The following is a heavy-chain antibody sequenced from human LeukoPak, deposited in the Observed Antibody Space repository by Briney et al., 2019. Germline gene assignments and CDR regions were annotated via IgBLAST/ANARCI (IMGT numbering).Heavy chain of an antibody. J-gene: IGHJ4*02. D-gene: IGHD4-23*01. CDR3: ARRNYGGNSNFDY. CDR2: INPSGGNT. Sequence: GASVKVSCKASGYAFTGYFMHWVRQAPGQGPEWMGMINPSGGNTQYAQKFQGRVTVTRDTSTSTVYLELSRLRFEDTAVYSCARRNYGGNSNFDYWGQGTLVTVSS. V-gene: IGHV1-46*01. CDR1: GYAFTGYF.